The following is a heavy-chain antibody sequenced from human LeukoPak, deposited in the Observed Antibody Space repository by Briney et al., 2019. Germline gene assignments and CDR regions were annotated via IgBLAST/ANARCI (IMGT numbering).Heavy chain of an antibody. D-gene: IGHD1-26*01. CDR2: ISYSGST. Sequence: SETLSLTCTVSGGSIGSYYWSWIRQPPGKGLEWIGYISYSGSTNYNPSLKSRVIISVDTSKNQFSLKLSSVTAADTAVYYCARHPSRVGPIDYWGQGTLVTVS. CDR3: ARHPSRVGPIDY. V-gene: IGHV4-59*08. J-gene: IGHJ4*02. CDR1: GGSIGSYY.